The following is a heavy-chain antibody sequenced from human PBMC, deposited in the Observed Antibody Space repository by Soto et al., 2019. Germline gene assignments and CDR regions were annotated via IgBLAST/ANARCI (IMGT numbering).Heavy chain of an antibody. Sequence: ASVKVSCNASGYTFTSYGISWGRQAPGQGLEWMGWISAYNGNTNYAQKLQGRVTMTTDTSTSTAYMELRSLRSDDTAVYYCARWSSSSSFWYFDLWGRGTLVTVSS. V-gene: IGHV1-18*01. D-gene: IGHD6-6*01. CDR1: GYTFTSYG. CDR3: ARWSSSSSFWYFDL. J-gene: IGHJ2*01. CDR2: ISAYNGNT.